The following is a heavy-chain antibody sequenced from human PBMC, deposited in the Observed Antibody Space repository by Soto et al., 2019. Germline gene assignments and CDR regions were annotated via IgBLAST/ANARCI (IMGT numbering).Heavy chain of an antibody. Sequence: QVHLVQSGAEVKKPGASVKVSCKASGYTFTSYGITWVRQAPGQGLEWMGWISAHNGNTDYAQKLQGRVIVTRDTSTSTAYMERRSLISDDTAVYYCARGRYGDYWGQGDLVTVSS. CDR1: GYTFTSYG. V-gene: IGHV1-18*01. J-gene: IGHJ4*02. D-gene: IGHD1-1*01. CDR2: ISAHNGNT. CDR3: ARGRYGDY.